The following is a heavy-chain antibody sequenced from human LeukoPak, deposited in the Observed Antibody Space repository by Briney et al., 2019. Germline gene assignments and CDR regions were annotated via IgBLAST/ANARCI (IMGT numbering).Heavy chain of an antibody. CDR3: ARSGDYSNYDPYRPDY. CDR1: GGSISSGGYY. D-gene: IGHD4-11*01. Sequence: SETLSLTCTVSGGSISSGGYYWSWIRQPPGKGLEWIGYIYHSGSTYYNPSLKSRVTISVDRSKNQFSLKLSSVTAADTAVYYCARSGDYSNYDPYRPDYWGQGTLVTVSS. V-gene: IGHV4-30-2*01. CDR2: IYHSGST. J-gene: IGHJ4*02.